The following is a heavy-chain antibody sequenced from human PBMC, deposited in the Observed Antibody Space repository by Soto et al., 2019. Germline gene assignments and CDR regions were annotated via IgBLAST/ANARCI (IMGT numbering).Heavy chain of an antibody. J-gene: IGHJ4*02. CDR1: AFSRSDQY. CDR3: VGERYAGFEY. CDR2: TVNKTFSYTT. Sequence: EGQLVESGGGLVQPGGSLRLSCTASAFSRSDQYLDWVRQAPGQGLEWVGRTVNKTFSYTTEYAAAVKGRFTIAREYSENSLYLQMTSMRTEDPAVYYCVGERYAGFEYWGQGALVTVSS. V-gene: IGHV3-72*01. D-gene: IGHD2-8*01.